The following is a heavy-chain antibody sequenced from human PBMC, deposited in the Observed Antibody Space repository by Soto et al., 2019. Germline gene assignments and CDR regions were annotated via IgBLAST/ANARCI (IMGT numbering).Heavy chain of an antibody. CDR1: GFTFSSYW. CDR2: INSDGSIT. J-gene: IGHJ4*02. Sequence: EVQLVESGGGLVQPGGSLRLSCAASGFTFSSYWMHWVRQAPGKGLVWVSRINSDGSITTYADSVKGRFTISRKNAQNTVYMQMNSLRAEDTAVYYCASKHSSRAFDYWGQGTLVTVSS. D-gene: IGHD6-13*01. CDR3: ASKHSSRAFDY. V-gene: IGHV3-74*01.